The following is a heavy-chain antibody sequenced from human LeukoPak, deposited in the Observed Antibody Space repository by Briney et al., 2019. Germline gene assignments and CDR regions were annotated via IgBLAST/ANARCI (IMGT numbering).Heavy chain of an antibody. CDR2: ISSSSSYI. V-gene: IGHV3-21*01. D-gene: IGHD6-13*01. CDR1: GFTFSSYS. Sequence: GGSLRLSCAASGFTFSSYSMNWVRQAPGKGLEWVSSISSSSSYIYYADSVKGRFTISRDNAKNSLYLQMNSLRAEDTAVYYCARVGIAAAGRVGIAFDIWGQGTMVTVPS. J-gene: IGHJ3*02. CDR3: ARVGIAAAGRVGIAFDI.